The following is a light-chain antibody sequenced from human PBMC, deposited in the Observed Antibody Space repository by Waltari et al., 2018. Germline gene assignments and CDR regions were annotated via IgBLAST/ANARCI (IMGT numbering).Light chain of an antibody. J-gene: IGLJ3*02. CDR1: SSDVGTYNL. CDR3: CSYAGSAISV. CDR2: DVN. V-gene: IGLV2-23*02. Sequence: QSALTQTATVSGSPGQSITISCTGTSSDVGTYNLVSWYPQHPSKAPTLILYDVNKRPSGVSNRFSGSKSGNTASLTISGLQAADEADYYCCSYAGSAISVFGGGTKVTVL.